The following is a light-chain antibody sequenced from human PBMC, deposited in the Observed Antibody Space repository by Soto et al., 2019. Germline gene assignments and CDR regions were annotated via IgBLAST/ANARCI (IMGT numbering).Light chain of an antibody. CDR3: QQYYNTPYT. CDR1: QSVLYSSNNKNY. Sequence: DIVMTQSPDSLAVSLGERATINCKSSQSVLYSSNNKNYLAWYQHKPGQPPKLVIYWSSSRESGVPERFSGSGSGTAFTLPISSLQSEDVAVYYCQQYYNTPYTFGQGTRLEIK. V-gene: IGKV4-1*01. CDR2: WSS. J-gene: IGKJ5*01.